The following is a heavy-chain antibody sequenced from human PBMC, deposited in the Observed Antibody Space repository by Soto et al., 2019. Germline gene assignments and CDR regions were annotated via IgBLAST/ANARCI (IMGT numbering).Heavy chain of an antibody. Sequence: EEQLLESGGDWAQPGGSLRLSCAASGFTFSSHGMSWVRQAPGKGLEWIAGLSRGGGTTYYADSVKGRFTISRDNSKNTLDLIMNSLKVEDTALYYCAKDGQYRTDGFDVWGQGTMVTVSS. V-gene: IGHV3-23*01. CDR3: AKDGQYRTDGFDV. J-gene: IGHJ3*01. CDR2: LSRGGGTT. D-gene: IGHD6-6*01. CDR1: GFTFSSHG.